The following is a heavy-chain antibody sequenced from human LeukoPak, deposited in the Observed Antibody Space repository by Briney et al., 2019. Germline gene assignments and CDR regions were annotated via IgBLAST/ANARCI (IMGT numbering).Heavy chain of an antibody. D-gene: IGHD6-25*01. CDR3: ARESSGYYFDY. J-gene: IGHJ4*02. CDR2: IYRDGSI. Sequence: GGSLRLSCAASGFTVSSNYMNWVRQAPGEGLEWVSVIYRDGSIYYAESVKGRFIISRDTSRNTLYLQMNTLRAEDTAVYYCARESSGYYFDYWGQGTLVTVSS. V-gene: IGHV3-53*01. CDR1: GFTVSSNY.